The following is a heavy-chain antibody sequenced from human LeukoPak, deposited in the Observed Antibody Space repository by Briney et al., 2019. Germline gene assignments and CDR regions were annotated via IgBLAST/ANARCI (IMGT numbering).Heavy chain of an antibody. CDR1: GFTFSSYG. CDR3: ARDGELPADY. CDR2: IWYDGSNK. D-gene: IGHD1-26*01. V-gene: IGHV3-33*01. Sequence: PGRSLRLSCAASGFTFSSYGMHRVRQAPGKGLEWVAVIWYDGSNKYYADSVKGRFTISRDNSKNTLYLQMNSLRAEDTAVYYCARDGELPADYWGQGTLVTVSS. J-gene: IGHJ4*02.